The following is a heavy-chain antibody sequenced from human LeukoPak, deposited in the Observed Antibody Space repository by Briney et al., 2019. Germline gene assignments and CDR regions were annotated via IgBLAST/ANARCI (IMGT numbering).Heavy chain of an antibody. CDR2: INHGGST. V-gene: IGHV4-34*01. D-gene: IGHD1-14*01. J-gene: IGHJ6*03. CDR3: ARDGAIVWNHGRYYYYYMDV. CDR1: CGSFSGYY. Sequence: SETLSLTCAVYCGSFSGYYWSSIRQPPGKGREWIGEINHGGSTNYNQSLRSRVTISVDTSKNQFSLKLSSVTAADTAVYYCARDGAIVWNHGRYYYYYMDVWGKGTTVTVSS.